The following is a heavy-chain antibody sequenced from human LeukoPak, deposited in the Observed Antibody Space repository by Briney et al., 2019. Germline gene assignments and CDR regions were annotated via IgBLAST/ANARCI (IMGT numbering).Heavy chain of an antibody. D-gene: IGHD5-24*01. Sequence: NPGGSLRLSCAASGFTFSSYGMHWVRQAPGKGLEWVAVIWNDGSNKYYADSVKGRFTISTNNSKNTQYLQMNSLRAEDTAVYYCARDKPWEMATTALDYWGQGTLVTVSS. J-gene: IGHJ4*02. V-gene: IGHV3-33*01. CDR3: ARDKPWEMATTALDY. CDR1: GFTFSSYG. CDR2: IWNDGSNK.